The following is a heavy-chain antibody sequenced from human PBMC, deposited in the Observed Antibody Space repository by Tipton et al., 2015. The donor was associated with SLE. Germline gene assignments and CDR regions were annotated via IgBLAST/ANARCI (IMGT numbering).Heavy chain of an antibody. CDR1: GGSISSSSYY. CDR2: IYYSGST. CDR3: ARGRMVRGVDY. D-gene: IGHD3-10*01. Sequence: TLSLTCTVSGGSISSSSYYWGWIRQPPGKGLEWIGRIYYSGSTYYNPSLKSRVTISVDTSKNQFSLKLSSVTAADTAVYYCARGRMVRGVDYWGQGTLVTVSS. V-gene: IGHV4-39*07. J-gene: IGHJ4*02.